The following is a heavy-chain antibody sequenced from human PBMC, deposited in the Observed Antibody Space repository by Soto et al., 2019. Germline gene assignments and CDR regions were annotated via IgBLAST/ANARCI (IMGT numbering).Heavy chain of an antibody. J-gene: IGHJ4*02. CDR3: ARDPGRKYYYDRSGTWYYFDY. D-gene: IGHD3-22*01. CDR2: ISYDGSNK. Sequence: GGSLRLSCAASGFTFSSYAMHWVRQAPGKGLEWVAVISYDGSNKYYADSVKGRFTISRDNSKNTLYLQMNSLRAEDTAVYYCARDPGRKYYYDRSGTWYYFDYWGQGTLVTVYS. CDR1: GFTFSSYA. V-gene: IGHV3-30-3*01.